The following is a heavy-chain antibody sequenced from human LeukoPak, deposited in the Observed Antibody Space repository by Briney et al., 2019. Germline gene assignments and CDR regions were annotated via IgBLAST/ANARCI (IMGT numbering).Heavy chain of an antibody. CDR3: ARATLRYFDWLLGFDY. CDR1: GYTFTGYY. Sequence: ASVKVSCKASGYTFTGYYMHWVRQAPGQGLEWMGWINPNSGGPNYAQKFQGRVTMTRDTPISTAYMELSRLRSDDTAVYYCARATLRYFDWLLGFDYWGQGALVTVSS. V-gene: IGHV1-2*02. CDR2: INPNSGGP. J-gene: IGHJ4*02. D-gene: IGHD3-9*01.